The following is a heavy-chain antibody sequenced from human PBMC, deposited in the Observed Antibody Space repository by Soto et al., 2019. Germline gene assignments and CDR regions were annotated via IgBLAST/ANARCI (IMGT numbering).Heavy chain of an antibody. CDR2: ISGSGGST. D-gene: IGHD3-16*01. CDR1: GFTFSSYA. Sequence: GGSLRLSCAASGFTFSSYAMSWVRQAPGKGLEWVSAISGSGGSTYYADSVKGRFTISRDNSKNTLYLQMNSLRAEDTAVYCCAKETLAGKRGLPLGAFDIWGQGTMVTVSS. V-gene: IGHV3-23*01. J-gene: IGHJ3*02. CDR3: AKETLAGKRGLPLGAFDI.